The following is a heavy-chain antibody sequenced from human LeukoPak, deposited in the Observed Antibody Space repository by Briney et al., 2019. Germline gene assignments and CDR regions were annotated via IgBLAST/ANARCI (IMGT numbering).Heavy chain of an antibody. J-gene: IGHJ4*02. D-gene: IGHD3-10*01. V-gene: IGHV3-30*04. CDR1: GFTFSSYA. CDR2: ISYDGSNK. CDR3: AREGITMVRGAGGFDY. Sequence: PGGSMRLSCAASGFTFSSYAVHWVRQAPGKGRGWVAVISYDGSNKYYADSVKGRVTISRDNSKNTLYLQMNSLRAEDTAVYYCAREGITMVRGAGGFDYWGQGTLVTVSS.